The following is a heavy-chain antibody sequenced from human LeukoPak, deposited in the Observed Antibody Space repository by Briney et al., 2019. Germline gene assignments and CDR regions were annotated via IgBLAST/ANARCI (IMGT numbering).Heavy chain of an antibody. CDR1: GFTFSSYA. CDR3: AKDGEEAEDTAMVTINDY. Sequence: GGSLRLSCAASGFTFSSYAMSWVRQAPGKGLEWVSAISGSGGSTYHADSVKGRFTISRDNSKNTLYLQMNSLRAEDTAVYYCAKDGEEAEDTAMVTINDYWGQGTLVTVSS. D-gene: IGHD5-18*01. J-gene: IGHJ4*02. V-gene: IGHV3-23*01. CDR2: ISGSGGST.